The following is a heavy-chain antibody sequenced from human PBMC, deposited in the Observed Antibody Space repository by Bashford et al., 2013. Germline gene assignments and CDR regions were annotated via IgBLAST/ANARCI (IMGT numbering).Heavy chain of an antibody. CDR1: GGTFSSYA. V-gene: IGHV1-69*05. J-gene: IGHJ6*02. CDR2: IIPIFGTA. D-gene: IGHD2-21*01. CDR3: AVPIVHFHYYAMDV. Sequence: SVKVSCKASGGTFSSYAISWVRQAPGQGLEWMGGIIPIFGTANYAQKFQGSVTMTRDTSTSTVYMELSSLRSEDTALYYCAVPIVHFHYYAMDVWGQGTTVTVSS.